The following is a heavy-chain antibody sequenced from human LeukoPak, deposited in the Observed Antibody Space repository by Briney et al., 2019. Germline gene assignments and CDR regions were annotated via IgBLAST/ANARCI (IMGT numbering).Heavy chain of an antibody. D-gene: IGHD3-3*01. CDR3: ATHFLSRFLGPAPGYYYMDV. CDR2: IYTSGST. J-gene: IGHJ6*03. V-gene: IGHV4-4*07. Sequence: PSETLSLTCTVSGGSISSYYWSWIRQPAGKGLEWIGRIYTSGSTNYNPSLKSRVTMSVDTSKNQFSLKLSSVTAADTAVYYCATHFLSRFLGPAPGYYYMDVWGKGTTVTVSS. CDR1: GGSISSYY.